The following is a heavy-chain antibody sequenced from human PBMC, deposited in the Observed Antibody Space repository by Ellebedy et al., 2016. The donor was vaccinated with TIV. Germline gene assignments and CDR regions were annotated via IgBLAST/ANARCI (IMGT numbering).Heavy chain of an antibody. CDR1: GFTFSSYA. V-gene: IGHV3-9*01. D-gene: IGHD1-26*01. Sequence: SLKISCAASGFTFSSYAMSWVRQDPGKGLEWVSGISWNSGSIGYADSVKGRFTISRDNAKNSLYLQMNSLRDEDTAVYYCAMIAGVGATQALDPTEIDYWGQGTLVTVSS. CDR3: AMIAGVGATQALDPTEIDY. CDR2: ISWNSGSI. J-gene: IGHJ4*02.